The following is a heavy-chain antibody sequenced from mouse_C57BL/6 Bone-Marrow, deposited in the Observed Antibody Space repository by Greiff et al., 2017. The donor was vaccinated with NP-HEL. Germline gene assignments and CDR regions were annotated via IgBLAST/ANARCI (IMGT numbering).Heavy chain of an antibody. CDR1: GYTFTSYW. V-gene: IGHV1-59*01. J-gene: IGHJ3*01. CDR2: IDPSDSYT. D-gene: IGHD2-3*01. CDR3: ARFYEWFAY. Sequence: VQLQQPGAELVRPGTSVKLSCKASGYTFTSYWMHWVKQRPGQGLEWIGVIDPSDSYTNYNQKFKGKATLTVDTSSSTAYMQLSSLTSEDSAVYYCARFYEWFAYWGQGTLVTVSA.